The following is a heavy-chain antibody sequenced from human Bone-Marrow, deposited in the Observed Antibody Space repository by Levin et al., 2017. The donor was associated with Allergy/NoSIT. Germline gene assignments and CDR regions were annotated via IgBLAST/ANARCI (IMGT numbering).Heavy chain of an antibody. Sequence: SETLSLSCSVSGDSVSIYYWTWIRQPPGKELEWLGYIYYTGNTNYNRSLKSRVTMSVDTSKNQFSLKLTSVTAAETAVYYCARGRNDYGDYWVFDFWGQGTLVTVSS. CDR2: IYYTGNT. V-gene: IGHV4-59*08. D-gene: IGHD4-17*01. J-gene: IGHJ4*02. CDR3: ARGRNDYGDYWVFDF. CDR1: GDSVSIYY.